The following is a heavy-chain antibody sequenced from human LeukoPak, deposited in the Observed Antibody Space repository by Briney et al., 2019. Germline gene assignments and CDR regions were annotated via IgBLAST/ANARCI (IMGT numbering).Heavy chain of an antibody. Sequence: ASVKVSCKASGYTFTSYDIHWVRQATGQGLEWMGWMNPNSGNTGYAQKFQGRVTMTRNTSISTAYMELSSLRSEDTAVYYCARGPSTLNYDFWSGYYFQYYYYGMDVWGQGTTVTVSS. CDR1: GYTFTSYD. CDR3: ARGPSTLNYDFWSGYYFQYYYYGMDV. CDR2: MNPNSGNT. J-gene: IGHJ6*02. D-gene: IGHD3-3*01. V-gene: IGHV1-8*01.